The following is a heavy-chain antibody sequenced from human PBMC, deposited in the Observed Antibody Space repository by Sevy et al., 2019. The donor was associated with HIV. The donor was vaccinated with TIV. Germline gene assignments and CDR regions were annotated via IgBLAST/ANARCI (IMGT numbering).Heavy chain of an antibody. CDR2: IKSKTDGGTT. D-gene: IGHD3-3*01. CDR3: TTDVTIFGVVTLRYYFDY. J-gene: IGHJ4*02. CDR1: GFTFSNAW. Sequence: GGSLRLSCAASGFTFSNAWMNWVRQAPGKGLEWVGRIKSKTDGGTTDYAAPVKGRFTISRDDSKNTLYLQMNSLKTKDTAVYYCTTDVTIFGVVTLRYYFDYWGQGTLVTVSS. V-gene: IGHV3-15*07.